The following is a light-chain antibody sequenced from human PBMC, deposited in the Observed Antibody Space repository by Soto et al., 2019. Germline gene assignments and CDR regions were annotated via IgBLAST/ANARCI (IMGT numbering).Light chain of an antibody. CDR1: SSDVGGSSY. V-gene: IGLV2-14*01. CDR3: SSFSSSGTLVV. CDR2: EVS. J-gene: IGLJ2*01. Sequence: QSVLTQPASVSGSPGQSITISCTGTSSDVGGSSYVSWYQQHPGKAPKLMVYEVSNRPSGVSNRFSGSKSGNTASLTISGHQAEDGADYSCSSFSSSGTLVVFAGGTALTVL.